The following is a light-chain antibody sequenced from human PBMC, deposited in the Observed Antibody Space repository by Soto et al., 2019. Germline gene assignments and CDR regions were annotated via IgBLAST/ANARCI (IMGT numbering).Light chain of an antibody. CDR3: STWDDSLNGLI. V-gene: IGLV1-44*01. CDR2: SNS. J-gene: IGLJ2*01. CDR1: SSNIKTNG. Sequence: QSVLAQPPSASGTPGQTVTVSCSGGSSNIKTNGVSWYQQVPGAAPKLLIYSNSQRPSGAPDRFSGSKSGTSASLDISGLQSEDEATYHCSTWDDSLNGLIFGGGTKLTVL.